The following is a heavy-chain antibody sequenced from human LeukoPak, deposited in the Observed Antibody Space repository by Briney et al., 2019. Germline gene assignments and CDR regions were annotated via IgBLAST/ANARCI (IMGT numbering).Heavy chain of an antibody. CDR2: IDSSDSYI. CDR3: ARHAKAYGSSCDY. D-gene: IGHD6-13*01. V-gene: IGHV5-10-1*01. Sequence: GESLKTSCQGSGSLFTTYWISWVRQVPGKGLEWMGRIDSSDSYINFRPSFQGHVTLSADKSFSTASLQWTSLKASDTAMYYCARHAKAYGSSCDYWGQGTLVTVSS. CDR1: GSLFTTYW. J-gene: IGHJ4*02.